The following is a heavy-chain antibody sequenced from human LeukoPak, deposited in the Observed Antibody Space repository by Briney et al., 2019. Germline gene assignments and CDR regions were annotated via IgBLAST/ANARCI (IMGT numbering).Heavy chain of an antibody. J-gene: IGHJ4*02. D-gene: IGHD6-13*01. CDR2: ISSSSSYI. CDR1: GFTFSSYS. Sequence: GGSLRLSCAASGFTFSSYSMNWVRQAPGKGLGWVSSISSSSSYIYYADSVKGRFTISRDNAKNSLYLQMNSLRAEDTAVYYCARDSGAAGADYWGQGTLVTVSS. CDR3: ARDSGAAGADY. V-gene: IGHV3-21*01.